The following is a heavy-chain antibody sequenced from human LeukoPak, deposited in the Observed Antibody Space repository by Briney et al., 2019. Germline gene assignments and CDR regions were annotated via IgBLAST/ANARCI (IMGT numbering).Heavy chain of an antibody. CDR1: GYNFTSYG. CDR2: ISAYNGNT. D-gene: IGHD6-13*01. V-gene: IGHV1-18*01. CDR3: ARGQAGTADDYYYYMDV. J-gene: IGHJ6*03. Sequence: ASVKVSCKASGYNFTSYGISWVRQAPGQGLEWMGWISAYNGNTNYAQKLQGRVTMTTDTSTSTAYMEVRSLRSDDTAVYYCARGQAGTADDYYYYMDVWGKGTTVTISS.